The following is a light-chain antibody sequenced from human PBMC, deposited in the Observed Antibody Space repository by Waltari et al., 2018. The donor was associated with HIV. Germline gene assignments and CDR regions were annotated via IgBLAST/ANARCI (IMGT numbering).Light chain of an antibody. CDR1: NSDVGGYNY. J-gene: IGLJ2*01. CDR3: SSYTSSSTVV. V-gene: IGLV2-14*01. CDR2: DVS. Sequence: QSALTQPASVSGSPGQSIPISCTGTNSDVGGYNYVSWYQQYPGKAPKLMIYDVSNRPSVVSNRFSASKSGNTASLTISGLQAEDEADYYCSSYTSSSTVVFGGGTKLTVL.